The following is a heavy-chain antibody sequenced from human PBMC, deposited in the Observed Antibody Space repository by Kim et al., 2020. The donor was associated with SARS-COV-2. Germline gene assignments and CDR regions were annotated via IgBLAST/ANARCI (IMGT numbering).Heavy chain of an antibody. CDR1: GFTFSSYA. Sequence: GGSLRLSCAASGFTFSSYAMHWVRQAPGKGLEWVAAISYDGSNTYYADSVKGRFTISRDNSKNTLYLQMNSLRAEDTAVYYCARGRPRITMRVVVNRNVYDALDMGGRGTSVTVSS. J-gene: IGHJ3*02. D-gene: IGHD3-22*01. CDR2: ISYDGSNT. V-gene: IGHV3-30-3*01. CDR3: ARGRPRITMRVVVNRNVYDALDM.